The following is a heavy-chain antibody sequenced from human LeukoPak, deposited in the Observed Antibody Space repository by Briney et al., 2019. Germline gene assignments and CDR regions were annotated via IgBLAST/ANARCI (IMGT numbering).Heavy chain of an antibody. J-gene: IGHJ4*02. CDR1: GGSISTSDW. Sequence: SGTLCLTCAVSGGSISTSDWWSWVRQPPGKGLEWIGEVYHTGSANYNPSLESRVTISVDKSKNQFSLKLTSVTAADTTVYYCARVDCSGGSCRSPVYWGQGTLVTVSS. CDR3: ARVDCSGGSCRSPVY. D-gene: IGHD2-15*01. CDR2: VYHTGSA. V-gene: IGHV4-4*02.